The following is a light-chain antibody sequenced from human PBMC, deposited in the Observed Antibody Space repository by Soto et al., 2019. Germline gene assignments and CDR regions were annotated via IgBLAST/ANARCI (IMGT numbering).Light chain of an antibody. CDR1: ESIRTW. J-gene: IGKJ1*01. V-gene: IGKV1-5*01. Sequence: IRMTQSPTTLSASIGDRVTISCRASESIRTWLAWYQHKPGKAPKFLIYDASSLESVVPSRFSGSGSGTEFTLTISSLQPDDFATYYCQQYNSYSWTFGQGTKVDIK. CDR3: QQYNSYSWT. CDR2: DAS.